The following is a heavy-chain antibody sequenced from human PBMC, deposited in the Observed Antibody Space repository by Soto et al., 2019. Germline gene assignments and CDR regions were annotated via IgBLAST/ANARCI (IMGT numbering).Heavy chain of an antibody. J-gene: IGHJ4*02. CDR1: GGTFKSFT. V-gene: IGHV1-69*13. D-gene: IGHD6-19*01. Sequence: ASVKVSFKASGGTFKSFTFTWVRQAPGQGLEWMGGIIPIFETANYAQKFQDRVTITADESTSTVYMELSSLRSADTAVYYCATKGVSGWFFDYWGQGTVVTVSS. CDR2: IIPIFETA. CDR3: ATKGVSGWFFDY.